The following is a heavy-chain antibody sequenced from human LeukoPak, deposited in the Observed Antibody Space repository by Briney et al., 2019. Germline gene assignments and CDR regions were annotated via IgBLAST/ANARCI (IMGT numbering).Heavy chain of an antibody. Sequence: ASVKVSCKASGDTFSRYAISWVRQAPGQGLEWMGWINPNSGGTNYAQKFQGRVTMTRDTSISTAYMELSRLRSDDTAVYYCARAGRITMVRGARGGKLWFDPWGQGTLVTVSS. CDR1: GDTFSRYA. CDR3: ARAGRITMVRGARGGKLWFDP. D-gene: IGHD3-10*01. CDR2: INPNSGGT. J-gene: IGHJ5*02. V-gene: IGHV1-2*02.